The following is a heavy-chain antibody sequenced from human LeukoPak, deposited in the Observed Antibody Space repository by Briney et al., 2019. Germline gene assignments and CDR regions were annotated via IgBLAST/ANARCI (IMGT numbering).Heavy chain of an antibody. Sequence: GGSLRLSCAASGFTFSSYSMNWVRQAPGKGLEWVSSISGSSSYIYYADSVKGRFTISRDNAKNSLYLQMNSLRAEDTAVYYCARRWELRPSFDYWGQGTLVTVSS. V-gene: IGHV3-21*04. CDR3: ARRWELRPSFDY. J-gene: IGHJ4*02. CDR2: ISGSSSYI. CDR1: GFTFSSYS. D-gene: IGHD1-26*01.